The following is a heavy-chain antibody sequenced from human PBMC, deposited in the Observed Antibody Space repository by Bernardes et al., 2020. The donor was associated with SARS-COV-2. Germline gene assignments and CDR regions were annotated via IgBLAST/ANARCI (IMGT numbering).Heavy chain of an antibody. CDR1: GFNFDNYA. CDR2: VSGRGDTT. D-gene: IGHD3-3*01. V-gene: IGHV3-23*01. J-gene: IGHJ5*01. CDR3: AKDWSKNRPNWLES. Sequence: GGSLRLSCEASGFNFDNYAMSWVRQAPGKGLEWVSGVSGRGDTTFYADSVKGRFTISRDNSKNTVIMQMNSLRAEDTALYYCAKDWSKNRPNWLESWGHGILVTVSS.